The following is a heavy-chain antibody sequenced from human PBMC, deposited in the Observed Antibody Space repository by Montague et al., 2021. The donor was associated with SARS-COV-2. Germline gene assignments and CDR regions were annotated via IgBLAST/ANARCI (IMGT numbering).Heavy chain of an antibody. CDR2: IYYSGST. J-gene: IGHJ5*02. D-gene: IGHD2-8*01. CDR1: GGSISSSSYY. CDR3: GRLWGSEIVLMVYAIKGGFDP. V-gene: IGHV4-39*01. Sequence: SETLSLTCTVSGGSISSSSYYWGWLRQPPGKGLEWIGSIYYSGSTYYNPSLKSRVTISVGTSKNQFSLELSSVTAADTAVYYCGRLWGSEIVLMVYAIKGGFDPGAREPWSPSPQ.